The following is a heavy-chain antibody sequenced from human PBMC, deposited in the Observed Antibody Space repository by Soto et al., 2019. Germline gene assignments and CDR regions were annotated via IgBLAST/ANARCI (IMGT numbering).Heavy chain of an antibody. CDR2: ISSSGS. V-gene: IGHV4-59*01. CDR3: ARNNHFDS. J-gene: IGHJ4*02. Sequence: PSETLSLTCTVSGASISSYYWSWIRQPPGKGLEWIGYISSSGSNYNPSLKSRVTISLDTSKNEFSLKLTSVTAADTAVYYCARNNHFDSWGQGTLVTVS. CDR1: GASISSYY.